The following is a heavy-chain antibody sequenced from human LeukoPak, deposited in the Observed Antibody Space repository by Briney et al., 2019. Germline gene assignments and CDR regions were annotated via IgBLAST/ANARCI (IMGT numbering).Heavy chain of an antibody. CDR3: ARIRSPVEMATVDDAFDI. CDR1: GFSLSTSGMC. Sequence: ESGPALVKPTQTLTLTCTFSGFSLSTSGMCVSWIRQPPGKALEWLARIDWDDDKYYSTSLKTRLSISKDTSKNQVVLTMTNIDPVDTATYYCARIRSPVEMATVDDAFDIWGQGTIVTVSS. V-gene: IGHV2-70*11. J-gene: IGHJ3*02. CDR2: IDWDDDK. D-gene: IGHD5-24*01.